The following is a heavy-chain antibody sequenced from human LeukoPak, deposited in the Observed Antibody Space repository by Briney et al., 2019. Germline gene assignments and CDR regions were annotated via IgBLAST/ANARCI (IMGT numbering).Heavy chain of an antibody. Sequence: GPLRLSCAASGCTFSSYAMSWVRQAPGKGLEWVSAISGSGGSTYYADSVKGGFTISRDNSKTTLYLQMNSLRAEDTAVYYCAKEAYSRSWFGRRGDAFDIWGQGTMVTVSS. D-gene: IGHD6-13*01. J-gene: IGHJ3*02. V-gene: IGHV3-23*01. CDR2: ISGSGGST. CDR3: AKEAYSRSWFGRRGDAFDI. CDR1: GCTFSSYA.